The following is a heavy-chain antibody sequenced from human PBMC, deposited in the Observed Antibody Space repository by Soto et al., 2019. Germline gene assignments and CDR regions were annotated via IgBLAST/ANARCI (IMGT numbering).Heavy chain of an antibody. J-gene: IGHJ6*02. Sequence: EVQLLESGGGLVQPGGSLRLSCAASGFTFSSYAMSWVRQAPGKGLEWVSAISGSGGSTYYADSVKGRFTISRDNSKNTLYLQMNSLRAEDTAVYYCAKVPLDWGDYRYYYYGMDVWGQGTTGTVSS. D-gene: IGHD4-17*01. CDR1: GFTFSSYA. V-gene: IGHV3-23*01. CDR3: AKVPLDWGDYRYYYYGMDV. CDR2: ISGSGGST.